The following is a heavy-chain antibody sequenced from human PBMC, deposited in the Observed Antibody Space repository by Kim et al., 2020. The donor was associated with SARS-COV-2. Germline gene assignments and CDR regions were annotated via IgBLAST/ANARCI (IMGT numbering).Heavy chain of an antibody. CDR1: GFTFSSYA. CDR3: AKDSSVLRFLEWHRSYYYYYYYMDV. V-gene: IGHV3-23*01. D-gene: IGHD3-3*01. J-gene: IGHJ6*03. CDR2: ISGSGGST. Sequence: GGSLRLSCAASGFTFSSYAMSWVRQAPGKGLEWVSAISGSGGSTYYADSVKGRFTISRDNSKNTLYLQMNSLRAEDTAVYYCAKDSSVLRFLEWHRSYYYYYYYMDVWGKGTTVTVSS.